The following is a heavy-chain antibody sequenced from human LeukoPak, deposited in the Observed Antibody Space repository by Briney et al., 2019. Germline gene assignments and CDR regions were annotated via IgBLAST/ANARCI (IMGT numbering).Heavy chain of an antibody. Sequence: GGSLRLSCAASGFTFSSYAMHWVRQAPGKGLEWVAVISYDGSNKYYADSVKGRFTISRDNSKNTLYLQMNSLRAEDTAVYYCARDHLVDKWVFDYWGQGTLVTVSS. V-gene: IGHV3-30-3*01. J-gene: IGHJ4*02. CDR2: ISYDGSNK. CDR1: GFTFSSYA. D-gene: IGHD5-12*01. CDR3: ARDHLVDKWVFDY.